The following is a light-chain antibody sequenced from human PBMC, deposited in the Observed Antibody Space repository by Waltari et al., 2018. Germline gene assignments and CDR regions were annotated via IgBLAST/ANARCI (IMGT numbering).Light chain of an antibody. J-gene: IGKJ4*01. CDR1: QSVLHDSNNRNY. CDR2: WAS. CDR3: QQYYSTPLT. Sequence: DIVMTQSPDSLALSLGERATISCKSSQSVLHDSNNRNYLAWYQQRPGQSPKLLISWASTRQSGVPDRFSGSGSAADFTLTITSLQAEDVATYYCQQYYSTPLTFGGGTKVAIK. V-gene: IGKV4-1*01.